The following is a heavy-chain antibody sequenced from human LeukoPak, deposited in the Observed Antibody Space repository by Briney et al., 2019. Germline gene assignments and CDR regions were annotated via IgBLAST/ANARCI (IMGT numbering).Heavy chain of an antibody. CDR2: IYYSGST. Sequence: PSETLSLTCTVSGGSISSSSYYWGWIRQPPGKGLEWIGSIYYSGSTYYNPSLESRVTISVDTSKNQFSLKLSSVTAADTAVYYCARDPAYYGSGSYSWGIDYWGQGTLVTVSS. CDR1: GGSISSSSYY. V-gene: IGHV4-39*07. J-gene: IGHJ4*02. D-gene: IGHD3-10*01. CDR3: ARDPAYYGSGSYSWGIDY.